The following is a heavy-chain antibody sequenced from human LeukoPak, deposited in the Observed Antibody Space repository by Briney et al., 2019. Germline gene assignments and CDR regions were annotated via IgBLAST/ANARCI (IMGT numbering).Heavy chain of an antibody. CDR3: ARESRRVGEGDFDF. Sequence: PGGSLRLSCAASGFTFSDYNMNWVRQAPGKGLEWVSSISRSSYYIYYTDSVKGRFTISRDNAKNPLYLQMNSLRAEDTAVYYCARESRRVGEGDFDFWGQGTLVTVSS. J-gene: IGHJ4*02. CDR2: ISRSSYYI. V-gene: IGHV3-21*01. D-gene: IGHD1-26*01. CDR1: GFTFSDYN.